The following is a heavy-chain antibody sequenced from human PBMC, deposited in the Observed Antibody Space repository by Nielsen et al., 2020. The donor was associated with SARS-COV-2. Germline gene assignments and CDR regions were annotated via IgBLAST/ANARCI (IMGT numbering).Heavy chain of an antibody. CDR3: ARDGRIGYGVYIDY. J-gene: IGHJ4*02. D-gene: IGHD5-12*01. Sequence: GESLKISCAASGFTFSSYGMHWVRQAPGKGLEWVAVISYDGSNKYYADSVKGRFTISRDNSQNTLYLEMNGLRAEDTAIYYCARDGRIGYGVYIDYWGQGTPVTVSS. V-gene: IGHV3-33*05. CDR2: ISYDGSNK. CDR1: GFTFSSYG.